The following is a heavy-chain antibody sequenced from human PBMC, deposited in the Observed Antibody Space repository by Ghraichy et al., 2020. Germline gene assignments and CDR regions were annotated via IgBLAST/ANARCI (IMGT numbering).Heavy chain of an antibody. CDR1: GGSISSSSYY. D-gene: IGHD3-3*01. Sequence: SQTRSLTCTVSGGSISSSSYYWGWIRQPPGKGLEWIGSIYYSGSTYYNPSLKSRVTISVDTSKNQFSLKLSSVTAADTAVYYCARHAGFRFSPYGMDVWGQGTTVTVSS. CDR2: IYYSGST. V-gene: IGHV4-39*01. CDR3: ARHAGFRFSPYGMDV. J-gene: IGHJ6*02.